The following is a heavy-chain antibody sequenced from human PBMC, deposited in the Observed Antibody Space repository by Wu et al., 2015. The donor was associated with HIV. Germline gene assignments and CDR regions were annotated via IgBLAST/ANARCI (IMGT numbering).Heavy chain of an antibody. V-gene: IGHV1-24*01. CDR1: GYSLTELS. Sequence: QDQLVQSGAEVKKPGASVKVSCKVSGYSLTELSIHWVRQAPGKGLEWMGGSDREDGETVYAQKFQGRVTMTEDTSTDTAYMELMSLRSEDTAVYYCATVRGDFVSGPPDMRRYYYYMDVWGKGTTVTVSS. CDR2: SDREDGET. D-gene: IGHD3-16*01. J-gene: IGHJ6*03. CDR3: ATVRGDFVSGPPDMRRYYYYMDV.